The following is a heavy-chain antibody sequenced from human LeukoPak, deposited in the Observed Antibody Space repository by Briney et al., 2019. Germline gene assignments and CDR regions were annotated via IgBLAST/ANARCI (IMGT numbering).Heavy chain of an antibody. CDR3: ARITVADPSDY. J-gene: IGHJ4*02. CDR1: GFTVDSNY. CDR2: IYTGGNT. V-gene: IGHV3-53*05. Sequence: GGSLRLSCAASGFTVDSNYLSWVRQAPGKGLEWVSTIYTGGNTYYAASVKGRFAISRDNPKNTLYLQMNSLRAEDTAVYYCARITVADPSDYWGQGTLVTVSS. D-gene: IGHD6-19*01.